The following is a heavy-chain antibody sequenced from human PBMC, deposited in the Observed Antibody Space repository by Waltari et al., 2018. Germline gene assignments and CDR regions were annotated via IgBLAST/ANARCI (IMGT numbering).Heavy chain of an antibody. J-gene: IGHJ6*02. Sequence: QVQLQESGPGLVKPSETLSLTCTVSGYSISSGYYWGWIRQPPGKGLEWIGSIYHSGSTYYNPTLKSRVTISGDTSENQFSLKLSSVTAADTAVYYCARGGRMVRGVITYYGMDVWGQGTTVTVSS. CDR2: IYHSGST. D-gene: IGHD3-10*01. CDR1: GYSISSGYY. CDR3: ARGGRMVRGVITYYGMDV. V-gene: IGHV4-38-2*02.